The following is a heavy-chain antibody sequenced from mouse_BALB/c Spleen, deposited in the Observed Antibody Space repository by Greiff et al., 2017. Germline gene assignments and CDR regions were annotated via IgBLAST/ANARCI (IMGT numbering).Heavy chain of an antibody. CDR2: IDTSDSYT. D-gene: IGHD1-1*01. CDR1: GYTFTDYW. V-gene: IGHV1-69*01. Sequence: VQLQQPGAELVMPGASVKMSCKASGYTFTDYWMHWVKQRPGQGLEWIGAIDTSDSYTSYNQKFKGKATLTVDESSSTAYMQLSSLTSEDSAVYYCARSKGYYGLYAMDYWGQGTSVTVSS. CDR3: ARSKGYYGLYAMDY. J-gene: IGHJ4*01.